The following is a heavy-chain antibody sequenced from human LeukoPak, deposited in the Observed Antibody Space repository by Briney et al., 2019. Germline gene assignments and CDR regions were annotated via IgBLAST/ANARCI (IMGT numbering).Heavy chain of an antibody. CDR1: GFTFSSNY. Sequence: GGSLRLSCAVSGFTFSSNYMSWVRQAPGKGLEWVSVIYSGGSTYYADSVKGRLTISRDNSKNTLYLQMNSLRPEDTAVYYCARVYGVDFDYWGQGTLVTVSS. CDR2: IYSGGST. D-gene: IGHD4-17*01. V-gene: IGHV3-53*01. CDR3: ARVYGVDFDY. J-gene: IGHJ4*02.